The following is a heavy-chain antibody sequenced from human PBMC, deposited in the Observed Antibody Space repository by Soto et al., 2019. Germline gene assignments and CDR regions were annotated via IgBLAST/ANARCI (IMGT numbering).Heavy chain of an antibody. CDR1: GLTFSTYV. D-gene: IGHD5-12*01. V-gene: IGHV3-23*01. J-gene: IGHJ4*02. CDR3: AKDPWGTTLATFDD. Sequence: LRLSCAASGLTFSTYVMSWLRQAPGKGLEWVSSISGRAGRTYYAPSVKGRFTISSDKSKNTLSLQMNSLRVEDTAVYYCAKDPWGTTLATFDDWGQGTLVTVSS. CDR2: ISGRAGRT.